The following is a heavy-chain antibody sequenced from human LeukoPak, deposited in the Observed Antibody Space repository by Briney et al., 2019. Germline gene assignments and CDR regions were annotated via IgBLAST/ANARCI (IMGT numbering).Heavy chain of an antibody. V-gene: IGHV4-30-2*01. CDR3: ARAPYSSSPLYYFDY. J-gene: IGHJ4*02. D-gene: IGHD6-6*01. CDR2: IYHSGST. Sequence: PSQTLSLTCTVSGGSISSGGYYWSWIRQPPGKGLEWIGYIYHSGSTYYNPSLKSRVTISVDRSKNQFSLKLSSVTAADTAVYYCARAPYSSSPLYYFDYWGQGTLVTVSS. CDR1: GGSISSGGYY.